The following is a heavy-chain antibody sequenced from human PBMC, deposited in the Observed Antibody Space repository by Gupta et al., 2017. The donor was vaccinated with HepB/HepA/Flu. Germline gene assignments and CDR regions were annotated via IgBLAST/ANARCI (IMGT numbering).Heavy chain of an antibody. J-gene: IGHJ4*02. CDR3: ASQSIAGIDY. V-gene: IGHV3-48*03. D-gene: IGHD6-6*01. Sequence: ELHLVESGGGLVQPGGSLRLSCAASGFTFSSYEMNWVRQAPGKGLEWVSLIGTSGSNTYYADSVRGRFTISRDNAKNSLCLQMNSLRAEDTALYYCASQSIAGIDYWGQGTLVTVSS. CDR1: GFTFSSYE. CDR2: IGTSGSNT.